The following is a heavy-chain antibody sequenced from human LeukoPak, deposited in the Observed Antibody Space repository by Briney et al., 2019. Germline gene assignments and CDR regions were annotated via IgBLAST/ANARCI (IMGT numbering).Heavy chain of an antibody. D-gene: IGHD4-17*01. Sequence: PGGSLRLSCAASGFTLSSYGMHWVRQAPGRGLEWVAVISYDGSIKYYSDSVKGRFTISRDNSKNSLYLQMNSLRAEDMALYYCSKDRGRDYGDYGLDAFDIWGQGTMVTVSS. J-gene: IGHJ3*02. CDR1: GFTLSSYG. V-gene: IGHV3-30*18. CDR2: ISYDGSIK. CDR3: SKDRGRDYGDYGLDAFDI.